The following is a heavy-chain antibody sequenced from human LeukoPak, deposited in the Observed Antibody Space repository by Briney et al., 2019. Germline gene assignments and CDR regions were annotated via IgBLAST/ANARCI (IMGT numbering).Heavy chain of an antibody. CDR3: ARDLRAKRFFDY. V-gene: IGHV1-46*01. CDR2: INPSGGST. Sequence: ASVKVSCKVSGYTLTELSMHWVRQAPGQGLEWMGIINPSGGSTSYAQKFQGRVTMTRDTSTSTVYMELSSLRSEDTAVYYCARDLRAKRFFDYWGQGTLVTVSS. D-gene: IGHD6-25*01. J-gene: IGHJ4*02. CDR1: GYTLTELS.